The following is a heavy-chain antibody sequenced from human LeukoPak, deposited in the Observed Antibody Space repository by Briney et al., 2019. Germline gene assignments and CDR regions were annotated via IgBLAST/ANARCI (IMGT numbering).Heavy chain of an antibody. V-gene: IGHV1-2*02. J-gene: IGHJ4*02. D-gene: IGHD6-13*01. CDR1: GYTFTGYY. CDR2: INPNSGGT. CDR3: ASQDVGAAAGSVDY. Sequence: ASVKVSCEASGYTFTGYYMHWVRQAPGQGLEWMGWINPNSGGTNYAQKFQGRVTMTRDTSISAAYMELSRLRSDDTAVYYCASQDVGAAAGSVDYWGQGTLVTVSS.